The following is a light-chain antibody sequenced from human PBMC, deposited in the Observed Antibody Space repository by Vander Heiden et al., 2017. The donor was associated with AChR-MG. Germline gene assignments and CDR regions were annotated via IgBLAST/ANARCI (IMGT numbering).Light chain of an antibody. V-gene: IGLV3-21*02. CDR2: DDR. J-gene: IGLJ3*02. Sequence: SYVLTQPPSVSVAPGQTATITCGGNYIGSKGVHWYQQRPGQAPVLVIYDDRNRPSGIPERFSGSNSANTATLTISRVDAGDEADYYCQVWDRTSDHWVFGGGTNLTVL. CDR1: YIGSKG. CDR3: QVWDRTSDHWV.